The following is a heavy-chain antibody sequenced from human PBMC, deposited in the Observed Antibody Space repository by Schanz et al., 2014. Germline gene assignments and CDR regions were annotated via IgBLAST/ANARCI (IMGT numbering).Heavy chain of an antibody. CDR2: MNPNSGNT. J-gene: IGHJ2*01. Sequence: QVHLVQSGAEVKKPGASVKVSCKASGYNITSNDVTWVRQATGQGLEWMGWMNPNSGNTGYAQKFQGRVTMARNISISTAYMELSSLRSDDTAHYHCVRVPSRYGSFDLWGRGTLVTVSS. D-gene: IGHD4-17*01. CDR1: GYNITSND. V-gene: IGHV1-8*01. CDR3: VRVPSRYGSFDL.